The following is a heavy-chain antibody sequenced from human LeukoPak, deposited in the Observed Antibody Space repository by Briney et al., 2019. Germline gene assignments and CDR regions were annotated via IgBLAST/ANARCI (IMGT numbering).Heavy chain of an antibody. CDR3: AKDYPEPYYYYYMDV. Sequence: GGSLRLSCAASGFTFSSYWMSWVRQAPGKGLEWVANIKQDGSEKYYVESVKGRFTISRDNAKNSLYLQMNSLRAEDTAVYYCAKDYPEPYYYYYMDVWGKGTTVTVSS. CDR2: IKQDGSEK. J-gene: IGHJ6*03. V-gene: IGHV3-7*03. CDR1: GFTFSSYW. D-gene: IGHD1-14*01.